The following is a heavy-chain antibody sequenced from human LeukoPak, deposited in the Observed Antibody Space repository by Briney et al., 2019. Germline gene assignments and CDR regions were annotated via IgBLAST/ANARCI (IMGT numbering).Heavy chain of an antibody. D-gene: IGHD3-22*01. Sequence: PGGSLRLSCAASGFTFSSDSMNWVRQAPGQGLGWVSSISSSGSYIYYADSLKGRLTISRDNAKNSLYLQMNSLRAEDTAVYYCARSSIYYYDSSGYSDDAFDIWGQGTMVTVSS. V-gene: IGHV3-21*01. CDR2: ISSSGSYI. CDR1: GFTFSSDS. CDR3: ARSSIYYYDSSGYSDDAFDI. J-gene: IGHJ3*02.